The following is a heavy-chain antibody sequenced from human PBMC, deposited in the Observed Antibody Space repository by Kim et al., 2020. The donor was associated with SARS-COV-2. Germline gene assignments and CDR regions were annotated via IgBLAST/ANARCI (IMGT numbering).Heavy chain of an antibody. CDR1: GGSFSGYY. J-gene: IGHJ5*02. D-gene: IGHD3-9*01. CDR2: INHSGST. CDR3: AGLLLYFDWLFPNNWFDP. V-gene: IGHV4-34*01. Sequence: SETLSLTCAVYGGSFSGYYWSWIRQPPGKGLEWIGEINHSGSTNYNPSLKSRVTISVDTSKNQFSLKLSSVTAADTAVYYCAGLLLYFDWLFPNNWFDPWGQGTLVTVSS.